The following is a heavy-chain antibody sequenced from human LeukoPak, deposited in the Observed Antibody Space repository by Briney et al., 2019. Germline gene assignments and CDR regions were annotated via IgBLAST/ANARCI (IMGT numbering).Heavy chain of an antibody. Sequence: PGKSLLLSCAASGFTFSSYAVPWVRQAPGKGLEWVAAISYDGSNKYYAASVKGRFTISRDNSKTTLYLQMSGLRAEDTAVYYCARDGVAAAGHYVDFWGQGTLVTVSS. CDR3: ARDGVAAAGHYVDF. D-gene: IGHD6-13*01. V-gene: IGHV3-30*04. CDR1: GFTFSSYA. CDR2: ISYDGSNK. J-gene: IGHJ4*02.